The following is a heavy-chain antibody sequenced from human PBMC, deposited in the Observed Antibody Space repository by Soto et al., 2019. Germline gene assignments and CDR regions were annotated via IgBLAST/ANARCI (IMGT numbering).Heavy chain of an antibody. CDR2: INMDGSRT. CDR3: ARGPRGIYGNDH. Sequence: EVQLVESGGGLVQPGGSLRLSCAASGFTFSNDWMQWVRQGAGKGLVWVSRINMDGSRTNYADSVRGRFTIPRDNAKNTVYLQMNSLRAEDTAIYYCARGPRGIYGNDHWGQGALVTVSS. J-gene: IGHJ5*02. CDR1: GFTFSNDW. D-gene: IGHD2-8*02. V-gene: IGHV3-74*01.